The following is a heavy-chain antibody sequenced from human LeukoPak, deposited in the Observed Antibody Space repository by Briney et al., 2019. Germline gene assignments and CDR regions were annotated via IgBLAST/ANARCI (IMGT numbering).Heavy chain of an antibody. CDR3: AQHGEFYFDI. CDR2: IHHSGGT. Sequence: PSETLSLTCAVFGGSFSGRYWSWVRQPPGKGLEWIGQIHHSGGTSYSSSLRSRVTMSVDTSKNQFSLNLNSVTAADTAVYFRAQHGEFYFDIWGRGTLTTVSS. D-gene: IGHD4-17*01. J-gene: IGHJ2*01. V-gene: IGHV4-34*01. CDR1: GGSFSGRY.